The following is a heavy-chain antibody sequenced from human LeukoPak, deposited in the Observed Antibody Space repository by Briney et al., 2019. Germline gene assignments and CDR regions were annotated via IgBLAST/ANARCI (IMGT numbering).Heavy chain of an antibody. Sequence: ASVKVSCKASGYTFTSCGISWVRQAPGQGLEWMGWISAYNGNTNYAQKLQGRVTMTTDTSTSTAYMELRSLRSDDTAVYYCARDLIKGGYSSGYSPFDYWGQGTLVTVSS. J-gene: IGHJ4*02. CDR1: GYTFTSCG. CDR2: ISAYNGNT. CDR3: ARDLIKGGYSSGYSPFDY. D-gene: IGHD3-22*01. V-gene: IGHV1-18*01.